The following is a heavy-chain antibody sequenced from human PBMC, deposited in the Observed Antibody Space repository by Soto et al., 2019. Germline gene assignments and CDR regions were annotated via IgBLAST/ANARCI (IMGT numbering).Heavy chain of an antibody. V-gene: IGHV1-24*01. J-gene: IGHJ4*02. CDR3: ATVREEVWRTILLNMQGYYFDY. CDR2: FDPEDGET. CDR1: GYTLTELS. Sequence: ASVKVSCKVSGYTLTELSMHWVRQAPGKGLEWMGGFDPEDGETIYAQKFQGRVTMTEDTSTDTAYMELSSLRSEDTAVYYCATVREEVWRTILLNMQGYYFDYWGQGTLVTVSS. D-gene: IGHD3-3*01.